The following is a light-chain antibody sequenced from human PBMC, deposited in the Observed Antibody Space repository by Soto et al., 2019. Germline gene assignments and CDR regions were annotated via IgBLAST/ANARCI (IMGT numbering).Light chain of an antibody. CDR3: CSFAGTYTYV. CDR1: SSDVGGYSY. Sequence: QSALTQPRSVSGSPGQSVTISCTGTSSDVGGYSYVSWYQQHPDKAPTLIIYDVTKRPSGVPDRFSGSKSGNTASLTISGLQAEDEADYYCCSFAGTYTYVFGTGTKLTVL. J-gene: IGLJ1*01. CDR2: DVT. V-gene: IGLV2-11*01.